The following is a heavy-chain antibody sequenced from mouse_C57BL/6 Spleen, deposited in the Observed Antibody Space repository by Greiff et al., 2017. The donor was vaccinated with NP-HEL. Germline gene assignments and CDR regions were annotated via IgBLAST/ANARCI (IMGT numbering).Heavy chain of an antibody. CDR1: GYTFTDHT. CDR2: IYPRDGST. CDR3: ARRGYGSSYGFDY. D-gene: IGHD1-1*01. J-gene: IGHJ2*01. Sequence: VQLQQSDAELVKPGASVKISCKVSGYTFTDHTIHWMKQRPEQGLEWIGYIYPRDGSTKYNEKFKGKATLTADKSSSTAYMQLNSLTAEDSAVYFGARRGYGSSYGFDYWGQGTTLTVSS. V-gene: IGHV1-78*01.